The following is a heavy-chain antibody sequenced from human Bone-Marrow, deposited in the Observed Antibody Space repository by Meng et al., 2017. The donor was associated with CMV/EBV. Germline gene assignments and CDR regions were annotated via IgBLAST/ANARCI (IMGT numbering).Heavy chain of an antibody. D-gene: IGHD1-20*01. CDR3: TRVYNWDAFDI. J-gene: IGHJ3*02. Sequence: GESLKISCAASGFTFSDFYMSWIRQAPGKGLEWVSYIHSSGVTTYYADSVQGRFTISRDNAKNSLYLQMNSLRAEDTAVYHCTRVYNWDAFDIWGQGTMVTVSS. CDR1: GFTFSDFY. V-gene: IGHV3-11*01. CDR2: IHSSGVTT.